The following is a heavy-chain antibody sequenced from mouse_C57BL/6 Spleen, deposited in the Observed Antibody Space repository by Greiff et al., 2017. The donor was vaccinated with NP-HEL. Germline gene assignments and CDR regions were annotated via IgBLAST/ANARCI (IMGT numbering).Heavy chain of an antibody. J-gene: IGHJ4*01. CDR2: ISDGGSYT. CDR1: GFTFSSYA. V-gene: IGHV5-4*01. D-gene: IGHD2-4*01. CDR3: ARDGDYDGDYYAMDY. Sequence: EVQGVESGGGLVKPGGSLKLSCAASGFTFSSYAMSWVRQTPEKRLEWVATISDGGSYTYYPDNVKGRFTIYRDNAKNNLYLQMSHLKSEDTAMYYCARDGDYDGDYYAMDYWGQGTSVTVSS.